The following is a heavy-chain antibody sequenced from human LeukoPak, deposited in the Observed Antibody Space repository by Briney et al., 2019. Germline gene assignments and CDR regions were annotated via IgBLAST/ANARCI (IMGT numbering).Heavy chain of an antibody. J-gene: IGHJ4*02. Sequence: ASVKVSCKASGYTFTGYFMHWVRQAPGQGLEWMGWINPDSGGTNYAHKFQGRVTMTRDTSVSTAYMELNRLRSDDTAVYYCARYCSSTSCYVHWGQGTLVTVSS. CDR1: GYTFTGYF. CDR3: ARYCSSTSCYVH. D-gene: IGHD2-2*01. CDR2: INPDSGGT. V-gene: IGHV1-2*07.